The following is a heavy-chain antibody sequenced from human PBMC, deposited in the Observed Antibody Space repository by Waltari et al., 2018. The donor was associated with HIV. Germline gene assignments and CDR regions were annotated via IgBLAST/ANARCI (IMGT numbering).Heavy chain of an antibody. J-gene: IGHJ6*02. V-gene: IGHV4-31*03. D-gene: IGHD6-6*01. CDR3: ARDQRSSSSLYYYYYGMDV. CDR2: IYYSGST. Sequence: QVQLQESGPGLVKPSQTLSLPCTVSGGSIRRGGSSWSWLRPHPGQGLEWIGYIYYSGSTYYNPSLKSRVTISVDTSKNQFSLKLSSVTAADTAVYYCARDQRSSSSLYYYYYGMDVWGQGTTVTVSS. CDR1: GGSIRRGGSS.